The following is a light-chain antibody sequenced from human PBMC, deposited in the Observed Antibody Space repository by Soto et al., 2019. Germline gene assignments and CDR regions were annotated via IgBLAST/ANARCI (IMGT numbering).Light chain of an antibody. J-gene: IGKJ2*01. CDR1: QSVSSSY. Sequence: EIVLTQSPSTLSLSPGERATLSCRASQSVSSSYLAWYQHKPGQAPRLLLYGASSRATGIPDRFSGSGSGTDFTLTISGLEPEDFAVYYCHQYGGSPYTFGQGTKLEI. V-gene: IGKV3-20*01. CDR2: GAS. CDR3: HQYGGSPYT.